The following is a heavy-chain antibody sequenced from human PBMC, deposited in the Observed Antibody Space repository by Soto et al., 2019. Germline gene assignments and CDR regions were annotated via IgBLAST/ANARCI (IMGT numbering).Heavy chain of an antibody. CDR1: GFTVSNNY. J-gene: IGHJ2*01. CDR2: IYSGGTT. CDR3: ALSGFQGYFDL. D-gene: IGHD3-22*01. Sequence: EVQLVESGGDLVQPGGSLRLSCAASGFTVSNNYMTWVRQAPGKGLEWVSFIYSGGTTYYAGSVKARFTISRDNSKNTLYLQMNSLRAEDTAVYYCALSGFQGYFDLWGRGTLVTVSS. V-gene: IGHV3-66*01.